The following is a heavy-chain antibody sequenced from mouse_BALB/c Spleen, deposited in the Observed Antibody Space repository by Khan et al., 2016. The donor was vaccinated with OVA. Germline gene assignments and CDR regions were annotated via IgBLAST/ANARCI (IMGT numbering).Heavy chain of an antibody. Sequence: QIQLVQSGPELKKPGETVKISCKASGYIFTNYGMNWVKQAPGQGLKWMGWINTYTGEPTYADDIWGRFAFSLESSARPFFLLINNLNNEDTATYFCARGAFYYGRGKNAWLAYWGRGTLVTVSA. CDR3: ARGAFYYGRGKNAWLAY. CDR2: INTYTGEP. V-gene: IGHV9-3-1*01. CDR1: GYIFTNYG. J-gene: IGHJ3*01. D-gene: IGHD1-1*01.